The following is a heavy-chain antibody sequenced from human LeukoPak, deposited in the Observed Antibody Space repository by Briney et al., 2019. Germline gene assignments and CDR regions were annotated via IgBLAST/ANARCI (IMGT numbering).Heavy chain of an antibody. CDR2: INSDGSSR. Sequence: GSLRLSCAASGFTFSNYWMHWVRQAPGKGLVRVSRINSDGSSRNYADSVKGRFTISRDNAKNTLYLQMNSLRAEDTAVYYCASASSHRIAAGGDYWGQGTLVTVSS. D-gene: IGHD6-13*01. CDR3: ASASSHRIAAGGDY. J-gene: IGHJ4*02. V-gene: IGHV3-74*01. CDR1: GFTFSNYW.